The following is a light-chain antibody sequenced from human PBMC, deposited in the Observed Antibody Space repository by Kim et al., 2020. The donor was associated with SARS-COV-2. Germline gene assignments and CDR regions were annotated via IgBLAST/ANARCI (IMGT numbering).Light chain of an antibody. CDR1: LSISYY. Sequence: DIQMTQSPSSLSASVGDRVTITCRASLSISYYLHWYQQKPGKPPRLLLSSVSSLKRCVPSRFSGGGSGTEVTLTISGLQPEDSATYYCQQRYSTPYTFGQGTQVDIK. J-gene: IGKJ2*01. CDR3: QQRYSTPYT. V-gene: IGKV1-39*01. CDR2: SVS.